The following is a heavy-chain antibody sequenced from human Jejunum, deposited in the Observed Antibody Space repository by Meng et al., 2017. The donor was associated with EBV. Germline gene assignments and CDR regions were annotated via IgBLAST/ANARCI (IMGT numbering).Heavy chain of an antibody. D-gene: IGHD3-22*01. Sequence: QVQLVQSGAEAKTPGASGKVSRTASGYTFTNYDIDWVRQATGQGLEWMGWMDTNSGNTGYAQKFQGRVSMTRNTSINTAYMELSSLRSEDTAVYYCARGRSYYDSSGYLGDFWGQGTLVTVSS. CDR3: ARGRSYYDSSGYLGDF. CDR1: GYTFTNYD. V-gene: IGHV1-8*01. CDR2: MDTNSGNT. J-gene: IGHJ4*02.